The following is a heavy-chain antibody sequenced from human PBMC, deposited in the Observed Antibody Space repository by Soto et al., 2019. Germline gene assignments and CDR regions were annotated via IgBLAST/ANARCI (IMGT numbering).Heavy chain of an antibody. Sequence: PGGSLRLSCAASGFSFSNYWIHWVRQAPGKGLVWVSRIKTDGSSTDYAASVKGRSTISRDNAKNTLYLQMNSLTAEDTAVYYCITATTVVTFGHHYWGQGTLVTVSS. CDR3: ITATTVVTFGHHY. D-gene: IGHD4-17*01. J-gene: IGHJ4*02. CDR1: GFSFSNYW. V-gene: IGHV3-74*01. CDR2: IKTDGSST.